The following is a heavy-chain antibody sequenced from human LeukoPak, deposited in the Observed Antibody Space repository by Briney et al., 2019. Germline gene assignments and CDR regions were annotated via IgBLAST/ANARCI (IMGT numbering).Heavy chain of an antibody. Sequence: SETLSLTCTVSGGSISSYYWSWIRQPAGKGLEWIGRIYISGSTNYNPSLKSRVTMSVDTSKNQFSLKLSSVTAADTAVYYCAREGRVDFWSGGLYYFDYWGQGTLVTVSS. J-gene: IGHJ4*02. CDR3: AREGRVDFWSGGLYYFDY. CDR2: IYISGST. D-gene: IGHD3-3*01. V-gene: IGHV4-4*07. CDR1: GGSISSYY.